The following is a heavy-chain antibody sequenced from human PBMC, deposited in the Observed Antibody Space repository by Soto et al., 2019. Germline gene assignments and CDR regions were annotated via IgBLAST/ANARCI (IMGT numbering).Heavy chain of an antibody. Sequence: QVHLVQSGAEVKKPGASVKVSCKASGYTFTSYGITWVRQAPGQGLEWMGWISAHNGNTDYAQKPQGRVIVTRATSTRTAYMELRSLISDDTAVYYCARGRYGDYWGQGALVTVSS. CDR2: ISAHNGNT. CDR1: GYTFTSYG. J-gene: IGHJ4*02. CDR3: ARGRYGDY. V-gene: IGHV1-18*01. D-gene: IGHD1-1*01.